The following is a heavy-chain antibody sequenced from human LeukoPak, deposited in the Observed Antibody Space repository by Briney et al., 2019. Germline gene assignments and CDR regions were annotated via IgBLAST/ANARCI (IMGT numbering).Heavy chain of an antibody. CDR1: GFTFSSYG. Sequence: PGGSLRLSCAASGFTFSSYGMSWVRQAPGKGLEWVSAISGSGGSTYYADSVKGRFTISRDNSKNTLYLQMNSLRAEDTAVYYCAKMYYDILTGPAFDYWGQGTLVTVSS. CDR3: AKMYYDILTGPAFDY. CDR2: ISGSGGST. J-gene: IGHJ4*02. V-gene: IGHV3-23*01. D-gene: IGHD3-9*01.